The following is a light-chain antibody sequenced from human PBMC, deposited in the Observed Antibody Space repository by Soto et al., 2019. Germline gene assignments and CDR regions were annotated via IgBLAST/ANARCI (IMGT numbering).Light chain of an antibody. CDR3: PPSDTLQT. V-gene: IGKV1-33*01. Sequence: DIQMTQSPSSLSASVGDRVTITCQASQDISNYLNWYQQKPGKAPKLLIYDASNLETGVPSRFSANGSTTDFTFVIGSLQAEDIATYYCPPSDTLQTFGHATKVAIK. CDR1: QDISNY. J-gene: IGKJ3*01. CDR2: DAS.